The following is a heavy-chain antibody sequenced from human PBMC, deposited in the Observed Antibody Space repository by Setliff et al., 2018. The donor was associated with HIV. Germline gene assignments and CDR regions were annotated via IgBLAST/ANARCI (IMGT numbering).Heavy chain of an antibody. Sequence: PSETLSLTCAVYGGSFSGYYWSWIRQPPGKGLEWIGEINRSGSTRYNPSLKSRVTISLDTSKNQFSLKLSSVTAADTAVYFCARVLGRYYDSSGRPGFQHWGRGTLVTVSS. CDR2: INRSGST. CDR3: ARVLGRYYDSSGRPGFQH. CDR1: GGSFSGYY. J-gene: IGHJ1*01. V-gene: IGHV4-34*01. D-gene: IGHD3-22*01.